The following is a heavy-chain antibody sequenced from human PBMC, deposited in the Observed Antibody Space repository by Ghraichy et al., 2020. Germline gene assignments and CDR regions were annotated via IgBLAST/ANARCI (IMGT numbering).Heavy chain of an antibody. V-gene: IGHV1-18*01. Sequence: RKGWISTYKDNTNYAQNCQGRVTMTTDTSTSTAYMELRSLRSDDTAVYYCAREVCSDGTSCYLGVFWGQGTLVTVYS. CDR3: AREVCSDGTSCYLGVF. J-gene: IGHJ4*02. CDR2: ISTYKDNT. D-gene: IGHD2-15*01.